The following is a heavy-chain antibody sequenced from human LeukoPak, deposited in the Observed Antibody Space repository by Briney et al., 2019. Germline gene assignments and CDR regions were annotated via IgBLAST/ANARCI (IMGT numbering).Heavy chain of an antibody. CDR2: INSDGSST. V-gene: IGHV3-74*01. J-gene: IGHJ3*02. D-gene: IGHD2/OR15-2a*01. Sequence: RGSRRLSCAASGFTFSSYWMHWVRPVPGKGLVWVARINSDGSSTSYADSVKGRFAISRDKATTTLYVQMNSLRAEATAVYCCSNGSGLSLGIWGRGTMVTV. CDR1: GFTFSSYW. CDR3: SNGSGLSLGI.